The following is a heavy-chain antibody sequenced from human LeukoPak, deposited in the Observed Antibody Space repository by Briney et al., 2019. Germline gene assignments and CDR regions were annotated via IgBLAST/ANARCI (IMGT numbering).Heavy chain of an antibody. V-gene: IGHV3-30*03. CDR3: ARDRGSGTYYYYGMDV. Sequence: PGGSLRLSCAASGFTFSTSGMHWVRQAPGKGLEWVAVISYDGSNKYNADSVKGRFAISRDNSRNTLYLQMNSLRTEDTAVYYCARDRGSGTYYYYGMDVWGQGTTVTVSS. D-gene: IGHD6-25*01. J-gene: IGHJ6*02. CDR1: GFTFSTSG. CDR2: ISYDGSNK.